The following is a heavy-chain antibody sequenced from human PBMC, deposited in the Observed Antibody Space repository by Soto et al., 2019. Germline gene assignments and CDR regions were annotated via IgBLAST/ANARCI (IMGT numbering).Heavy chain of an antibody. Sequence: GASVKVSCKASGGTFSTYTITWVRQAPGQGLEWMGRIIPIIGIINYAQKFQGWVTMTRDTSISTAYMELSRLRSDDTAVYYCARDPPCSSTSCYLFDYWGQGTLVTVSS. CDR3: ARDPPCSSTSCYLFDY. CDR1: GGTFSTYT. J-gene: IGHJ4*02. CDR2: IIPIIGII. V-gene: IGHV1-69*04. D-gene: IGHD2-2*01.